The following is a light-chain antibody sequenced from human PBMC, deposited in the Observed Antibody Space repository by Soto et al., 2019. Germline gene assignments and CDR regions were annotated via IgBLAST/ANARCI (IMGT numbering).Light chain of an antibody. CDR2: GAS. CDR3: QQYGSSPPT. V-gene: IGKV3-20*01. J-gene: IGKJ2*01. CDR1: QSIISDS. Sequence: EIVLTQSPGTLSFSPWERATLSCRASQSIISDSLAWYQQKPGQAPRLLIYGASSRATGIPDRFSGSGSGTDFTLTDSRLEPEAFAVLYCQQYGSSPPTFGQGTKVEIK.